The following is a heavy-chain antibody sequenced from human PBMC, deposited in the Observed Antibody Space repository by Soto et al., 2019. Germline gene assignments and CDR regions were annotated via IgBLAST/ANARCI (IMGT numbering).Heavy chain of an antibody. D-gene: IGHD6-6*01. Sequence: SGPTLVNPTQTLTLTCTFSGFPLITSYVCVGWIRQPPGKALEWLAIIYWDDDKRYSPSLKSRLTITKDTSKNQVVLTVTNMDPVDTATYYCAHSKYSRSSFDYWGQGTLVTVSS. CDR2: IYWDDDK. J-gene: IGHJ4*02. CDR3: AHSKYSRSSFDY. CDR1: GFPLITSYVC. V-gene: IGHV2-5*02.